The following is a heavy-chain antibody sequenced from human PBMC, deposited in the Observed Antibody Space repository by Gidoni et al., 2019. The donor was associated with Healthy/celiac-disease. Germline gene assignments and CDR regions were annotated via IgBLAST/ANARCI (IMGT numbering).Heavy chain of an antibody. Sequence: EVQLVESGGGLVQPGGSLRPSCAASGFTFSSYSMNWVRQAPGKGLEWVSYISSSSSTIYDADSVKGRFTISRDNAKNSLYLQMNSLRDEDTAVYYCARAAPGATVTPIDYWGQGTLVTVSS. J-gene: IGHJ4*02. CDR1: GFTFSSYS. D-gene: IGHD4-17*01. CDR3: ARAAPGATVTPIDY. V-gene: IGHV3-48*02. CDR2: ISSSSSTI.